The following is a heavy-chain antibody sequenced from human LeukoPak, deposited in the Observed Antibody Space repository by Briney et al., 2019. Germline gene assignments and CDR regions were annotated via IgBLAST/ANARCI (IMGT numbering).Heavy chain of an antibody. V-gene: IGHV3-74*01. CDR3: ARGGNRFDY. D-gene: IGHD1-14*01. CDR2: INSDGSST. CDR1: GFTFSSYW. J-gene: IGHJ4*02. Sequence: PGGSLRLSCAASGFTFSSYWIHWVRQAPGKGLVWVSRINSDGSSTTYADSVKGRFTISRDNARNSLSLQMNSLRAEDTAVYYCARGGNRFDYWGQGTLVTVSS.